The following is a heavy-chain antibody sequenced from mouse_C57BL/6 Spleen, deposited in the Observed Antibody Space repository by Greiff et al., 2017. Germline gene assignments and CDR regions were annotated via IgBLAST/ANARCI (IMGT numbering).Heavy chain of an antibody. D-gene: IGHD4-1*01. J-gene: IGHJ2*01. CDR3: VREDWALDD. V-gene: IGHV10-3*01. Sequence: DAGGGLVQPKGSLKLSCAASGFTFITYAMHWVRQAPGQGLEWVARIRSKSSNYATYYADSVKDRFTISRDDSQSMLYLQRNNLKTEETDMYYSVREDWALDDWGQGTTLTVSA. CDR1: GFTFITYA. CDR2: IRSKSSNYAT.